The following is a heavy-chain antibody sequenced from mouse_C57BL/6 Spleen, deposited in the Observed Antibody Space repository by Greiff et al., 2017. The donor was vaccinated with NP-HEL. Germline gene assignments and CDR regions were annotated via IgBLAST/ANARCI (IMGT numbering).Heavy chain of an antibody. V-gene: IGHV1-64*01. J-gene: IGHJ2*01. Sequence: QVQLKQSGAELVKPGASVKLSCKASGYTFTSYWMHWVKQRPGQGLEWIGMIHPNSGSTNYNEKFKSKATLTVDKSSSTAYMQLSSLTSEDSAVYYCARRIYDGYYFDYWGQGTTLTVSS. CDR2: IHPNSGST. CDR1: GYTFTSYW. CDR3: ARRIYDGYYFDY. D-gene: IGHD2-3*01.